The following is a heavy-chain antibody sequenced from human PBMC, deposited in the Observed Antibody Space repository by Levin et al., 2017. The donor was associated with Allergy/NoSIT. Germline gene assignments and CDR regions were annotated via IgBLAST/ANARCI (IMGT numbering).Heavy chain of an antibody. CDR3: AREGGYLGPLRHNWFDP. CDR2: IYYSGST. V-gene: IGHV4-39*02. Sequence: SQTLSLTCTVSGGSISSSSYYWGWIRQPPGKGLEWIGSIYYSGSTYYNPSLKSRVTISVDTSKNQFSLKLSSVTAADTAVYYCAREGGYLGPLRHNWFDPWGQGTLVTVSS. J-gene: IGHJ5*02. D-gene: IGHD1-1*01. CDR1: GGSISSSSYY.